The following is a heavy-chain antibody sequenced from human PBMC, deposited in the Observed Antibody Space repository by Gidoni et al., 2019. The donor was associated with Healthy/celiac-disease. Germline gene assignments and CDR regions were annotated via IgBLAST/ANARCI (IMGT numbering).Heavy chain of an antibody. Sequence: QVQLQESGPGLVKPSETLSLTCTVSGGSISSYYWSWIRQPPGKGLEWIGYIYYSGSTNYNPSLKSRVTISVDTSKNQFSLKLSSVTAADTAVYYCARAERIGPPLYYYYGMDVWGQGTTVTVSS. J-gene: IGHJ6*02. CDR1: GGSISSYY. D-gene: IGHD1-1*01. V-gene: IGHV4-59*01. CDR3: ARAERIGPPLYYYYGMDV. CDR2: IYYSGST.